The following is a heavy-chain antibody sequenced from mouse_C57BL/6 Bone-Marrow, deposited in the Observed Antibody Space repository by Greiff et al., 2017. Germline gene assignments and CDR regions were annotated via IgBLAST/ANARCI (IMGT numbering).Heavy chain of an antibody. CDR2: INPYNGDT. CDR1: GYSFTGYF. CDR3: ARGDGYYSWFAY. D-gene: IGHD2-3*01. Sequence: EVQLQQSGPELVKPGASVKISCTASGYSFTGYFMNWVMQSHGKSLEWIGRINPYNGDTFYNQKFKGKATLTVDKSSSTAHMELRSLTSEDSAVYYGARGDGYYSWFAYWGQGTLVTVSA. V-gene: IGHV1-20*01. J-gene: IGHJ3*01.